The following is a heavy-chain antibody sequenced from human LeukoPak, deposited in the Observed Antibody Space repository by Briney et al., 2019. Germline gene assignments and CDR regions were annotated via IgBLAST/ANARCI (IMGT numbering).Heavy chain of an antibody. V-gene: IGHV4-61*01. D-gene: IGHD3-22*01. J-gene: IGHJ4*02. CDR1: GYSISSGYY. CDR2: IYYSGST. CDR3: ARDSVFYDSSGYTGGFDY. Sequence: SETLSLTCTVSGYSISSGYYWGWIRQPPGKGLEWIGYIYYSGSTNYNPSLKSRVTISVDTSKNQFSLKLSSVTAADTAVYYCARDSVFYDSSGYTGGFDYWGQGTLVTVSS.